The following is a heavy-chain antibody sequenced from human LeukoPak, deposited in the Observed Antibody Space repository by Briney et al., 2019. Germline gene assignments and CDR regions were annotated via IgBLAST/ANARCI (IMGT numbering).Heavy chain of an antibody. CDR3: AKDLRSSADSKMGAADY. V-gene: IGHV4-59*12. CDR2: IYYTGST. D-gene: IGHD1-26*01. Sequence: SETLSLTCTVSGGSISSYYWSWIRQPPGKGLEWIGYIYYTGSTNYNPSLKSRVTISVDTSKNQFSLKLSSVTAADTAVYYCAKDLRSSADSKMGAADYWGQGTLVTVPS. CDR1: GGSISSYY. J-gene: IGHJ4*02.